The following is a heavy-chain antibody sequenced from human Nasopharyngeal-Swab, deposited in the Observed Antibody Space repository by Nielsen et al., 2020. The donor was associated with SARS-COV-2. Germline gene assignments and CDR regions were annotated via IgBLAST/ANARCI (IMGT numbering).Heavy chain of an antibody. V-gene: IGHV3-23*01. CDR1: GFTFRSYA. D-gene: IGHD1-26*01. J-gene: IGHJ4*02. CDR3: ARVVSGGSYYYYFDY. CDR2: ISGSDYTT. Sequence: GGSLRLSCAASGFTFRSYAISWVRQAPGKGLEWVSVISGSDYTTYYADSVKGRFTISRDNAKNTLYLQMNSLRAEDTAVYYCARVVSGGSYYYYFDYWGQGTLVTVSS.